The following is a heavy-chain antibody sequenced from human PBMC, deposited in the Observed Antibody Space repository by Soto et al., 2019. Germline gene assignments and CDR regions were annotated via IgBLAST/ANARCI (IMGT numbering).Heavy chain of an antibody. D-gene: IGHD6-6*01. CDR1: GGTFSSYA. CDR3: ARDRAGSSLNYYYYGMDV. J-gene: IGHJ6*02. Sequence: SVKVSCKASGGTFSSYAISWARQAPGQGLEWMGGIIPIFGTANYAQKFQGRVTITADESTSTAYMELSSLRSEDTAVYYCARDRAGSSLNYYYYGMDVWGQGTTVTVSS. CDR2: IIPIFGTA. V-gene: IGHV1-69*13.